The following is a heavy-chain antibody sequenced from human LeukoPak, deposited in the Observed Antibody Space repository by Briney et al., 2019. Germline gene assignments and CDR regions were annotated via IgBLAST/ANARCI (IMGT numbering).Heavy chain of an antibody. J-gene: IGHJ4*02. CDR1: GASITGYY. V-gene: IGHV4-4*07. D-gene: IGHD3-22*01. Sequence: SETLSLTCSVSGASITGYYWSWIRQPAGKGLEWIGRIHTSGSTNYSPSLKSRVTMSVDTSKNQFSLKLSSVTAADTAVYYCARDRYYYDSSARYFDYWGQGTLVTVSS. CDR2: IHTSGST. CDR3: ARDRYYYDSSARYFDY.